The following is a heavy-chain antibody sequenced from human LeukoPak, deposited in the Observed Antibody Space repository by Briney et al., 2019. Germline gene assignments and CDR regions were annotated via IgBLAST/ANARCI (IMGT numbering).Heavy chain of an antibody. D-gene: IGHD1-7*01. CDR2: VDHTGST. CDR3: AREQRYNWNYRAFDI. V-gene: IGHV4-59*01. J-gene: IGHJ3*02. Sequence: PSETLSLTCTVSDDSITMYYWTWIRQPPGKGLEWIGYVDHTGSTRFNPSLHGRVSISRDTSKNQFSLKLSSVTAADTALYYCAREQRYNWNYRAFDIWGQGTMVTVSS. CDR1: DDSITMYY.